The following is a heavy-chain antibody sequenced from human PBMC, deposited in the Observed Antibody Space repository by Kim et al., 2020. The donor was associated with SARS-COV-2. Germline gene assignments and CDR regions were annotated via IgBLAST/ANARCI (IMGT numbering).Heavy chain of an antibody. CDR1: GYTFTSYG. Sequence: ASVKVSCKASGYTFTSYGISWVRQAPGQGLEWMGWISAYNGNTNYAQKLQGRVTMTTDTSTSTAYMELRSLRSDDTAVYYCARGGYCSSTSCQRYGMDVWGQGTTVTVSS. CDR3: ARGGYCSSTSCQRYGMDV. V-gene: IGHV1-18*04. J-gene: IGHJ6*02. CDR2: ISAYNGNT. D-gene: IGHD2-2*01.